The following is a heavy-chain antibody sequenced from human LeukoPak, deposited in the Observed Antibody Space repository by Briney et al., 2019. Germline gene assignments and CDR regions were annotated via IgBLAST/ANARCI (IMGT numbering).Heavy chain of an antibody. CDR1: GASISSHY. Sequence: SETLSLTCTVSGASISSHYWSWIRQPPGKGLEWIGNMYYSGSTNCNPTLKSRVTISADTDTSKNQFSLKVNSVTAADTAVYYCARLPLEIYGMDVWGLGTTVIVSS. D-gene: IGHD5-24*01. V-gene: IGHV4-59*08. CDR2: MYYSGST. CDR3: ARLPLEIYGMDV. J-gene: IGHJ6*02.